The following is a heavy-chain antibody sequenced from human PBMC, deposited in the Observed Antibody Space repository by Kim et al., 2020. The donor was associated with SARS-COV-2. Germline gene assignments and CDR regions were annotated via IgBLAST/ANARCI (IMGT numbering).Heavy chain of an antibody. V-gene: IGHV4-31*02. J-gene: IGHJ4*02. CDR3: ARGATWILFDY. D-gene: IGHD5-12*01. CDR2: T. Sequence: TYYNPALKRRVTISVDTSKTQFSLRLSSVTAADTAVYYCARGATWILFDYWGQGTLVTVSS.